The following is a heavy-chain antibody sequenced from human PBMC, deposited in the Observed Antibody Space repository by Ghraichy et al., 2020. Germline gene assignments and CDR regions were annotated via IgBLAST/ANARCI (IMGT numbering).Heavy chain of an antibody. D-gene: IGHD5-18*01. J-gene: IGHJ4*02. V-gene: IGHV3-30-3*01. CDR1: GFTFSSYA. CDR3: ARVSQPVWLLSFSVFDY. Sequence: GGSLRLSCAASGFTFSSYAMHWVRQAPGKGLEWVAVISYDGSNKYYADSVKGQFTISRDNSKNTLYLQMNSLRAEDTAVYYCARVSQPVWLLSFSVFDYWGQGTLVTVSS. CDR2: ISYDGSNK.